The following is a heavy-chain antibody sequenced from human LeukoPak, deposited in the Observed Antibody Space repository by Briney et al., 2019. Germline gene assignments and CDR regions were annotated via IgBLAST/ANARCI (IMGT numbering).Heavy chain of an antibody. CDR3: ARGDSSGYYLGYFQH. Sequence: GASVKVSCKASGYTFTGYYMHWVRQAPGQGLEWMGWINPNSGGTNYAQKFQGRVTMTRDTSISTAYMELSRLRSDDTAVYYCARGDSSGYYLGYFQHWGQGTLVTVSS. V-gene: IGHV1-2*02. D-gene: IGHD3-22*01. CDR2: INPNSGGT. J-gene: IGHJ1*01. CDR1: GYTFTGYY.